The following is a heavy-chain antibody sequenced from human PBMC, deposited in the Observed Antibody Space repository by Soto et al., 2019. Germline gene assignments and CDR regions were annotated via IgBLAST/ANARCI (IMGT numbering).Heavy chain of an antibody. CDR3: ARDGNTVTQGYYYGMDV. CDR1: GFTVSSNS. J-gene: IGHJ6*02. Sequence: EVQLVESGGGLIQPGGSLRLSCAASGFTVSSNSMSWVRQAPGKGLEWVSVIYSGGSTYYADSVKGRFTISRDNSKNTLYLQMNSLRAEDTAVYYCARDGNTVTQGYYYGMDVWGQGTTVTVSS. CDR2: IYSGGST. D-gene: IGHD4-4*01. V-gene: IGHV3-53*01.